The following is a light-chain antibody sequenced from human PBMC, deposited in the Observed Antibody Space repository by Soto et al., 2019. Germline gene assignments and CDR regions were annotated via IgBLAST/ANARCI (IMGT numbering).Light chain of an antibody. CDR2: AAS. CDR1: ETISTF. Sequence: DIQLTQSPSSLSASVGDRVTMTCRASETISTFLNWYQHKPGKAPKLLISAASRLQSRVPQRFSGSGSGTDFTLTINSLRPEDFASYYCQKSYSSSPITFGPGTRLEIK. V-gene: IGKV1-39*01. J-gene: IGKJ5*01. CDR3: QKSYSSSPIT.